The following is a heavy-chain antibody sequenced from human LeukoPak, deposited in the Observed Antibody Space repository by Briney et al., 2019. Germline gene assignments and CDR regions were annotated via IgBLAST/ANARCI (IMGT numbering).Heavy chain of an antibody. V-gene: IGHV3-30*04. Sequence: GRSLRLSCAASGFTFSSYAMHWVRQAPGKGLEWVAVISYDGSKKYYADSVKGRFTISRDNSKNTLYLQMNSLRAEDTAVYYCARDLVSGYSYGAREAFDIWGQGTMVTVSS. CDR3: ARDLVSGYSYGAREAFDI. CDR1: GFTFSSYA. CDR2: ISYDGSKK. J-gene: IGHJ3*02. D-gene: IGHD5-18*01.